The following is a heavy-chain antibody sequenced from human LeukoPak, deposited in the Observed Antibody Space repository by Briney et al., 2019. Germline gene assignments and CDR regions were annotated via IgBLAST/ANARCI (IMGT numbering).Heavy chain of an antibody. CDR1: GGSISSSSYY. CDR2: VYYSGST. CDR3: ARRHSSGWYWDY. D-gene: IGHD6-19*01. J-gene: IGHJ4*02. Sequence: SETLSLTCTVSGGSISSSSYYWGWIRQPPGKGLEWIGSVYYSGSTYYNPPLKSRVTISVDTSKNQLSLKLSSVTAADTAVYFYARRHSSGWYWDYWGQGTLVTVSS. V-gene: IGHV4-39*01.